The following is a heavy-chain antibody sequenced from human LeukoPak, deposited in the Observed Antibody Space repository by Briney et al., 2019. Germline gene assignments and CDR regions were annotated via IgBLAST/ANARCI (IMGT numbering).Heavy chain of an antibody. V-gene: IGHV3-64*01. CDR2: ISSNGGST. D-gene: IGHD5-24*01. CDR3: AVSMATMDRDYYYYGMDV. CDR1: GFTFSSYA. J-gene: IGHJ6*02. Sequence: GGSLRLSCAASGFTFSSYAMHWVRQAPGKGLEYVSAISSNGGSTYYANSVKGRFTISRDNSKNTLYLQMGSLRAEDMAVYYCAVSMATMDRDYYYYGMDVWGQGTTATVSS.